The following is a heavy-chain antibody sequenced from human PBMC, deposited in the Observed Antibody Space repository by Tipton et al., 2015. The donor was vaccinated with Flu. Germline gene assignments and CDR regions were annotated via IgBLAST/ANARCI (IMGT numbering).Heavy chain of an antibody. V-gene: IGHV3-7*01. CDR3: ARVSCSGGKCPLVY. J-gene: IGHJ4*02. CDR2: INHDGSEK. Sequence: SLRLSCATSGFTFSHYWMNWVRQAPGKGLEWVANINHDGSEKHYVESVKGRFTISRDNVKNLLYLQMNSLRAEDTAVYYCARVSCSGGKCPLVYWGQGTLVTVSS. CDR1: GFTFSHYW. D-gene: IGHD2-15*01.